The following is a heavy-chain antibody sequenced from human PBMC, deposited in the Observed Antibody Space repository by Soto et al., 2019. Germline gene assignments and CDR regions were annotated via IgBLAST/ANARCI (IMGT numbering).Heavy chain of an antibody. J-gene: IGHJ4*02. V-gene: IGHV3-66*01. CDR2: IYSGGST. D-gene: IGHD2-15*01. CDR1: ECNISTKY. CDR3: ARDPWAADY. Sequence: GGSTRHSWASAECNISTKYMSWVRQAPGKGLEWVSVIYSGGSTFYADSVRGRFTISRDNSKNTVNLQMNSLRAEDTAVYYYARDPWAADYCGQGTLVTVSS.